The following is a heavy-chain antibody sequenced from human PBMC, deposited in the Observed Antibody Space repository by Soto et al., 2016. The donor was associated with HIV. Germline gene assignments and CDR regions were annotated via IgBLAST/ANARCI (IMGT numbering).Heavy chain of an antibody. CDR1: GGSIRNYF. CDR2: SITVGAP. V-gene: IGHV4-59*01. J-gene: IGHJ4*03. Sequence: QVQLQESGPGLVKPSETLSLICTVSGGSIRNYFWTWIRQSQRRDWSGLGMSITVGAPITIPLSGRRLSISIDTSLNQFSLNMNSLTATDSAIYYCASRLITSTPAYFDYWAWDPGPPSP. D-gene: IGHD1-20*01. CDR3: ASRLITSTPAYFDY.